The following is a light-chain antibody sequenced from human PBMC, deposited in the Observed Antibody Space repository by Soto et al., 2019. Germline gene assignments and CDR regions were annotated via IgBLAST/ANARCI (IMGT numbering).Light chain of an antibody. CDR2: DTF. CDR1: TGAVTSDHY. V-gene: IGLV7-46*01. J-gene: IGLJ3*02. CDR3: SLSFLGTWV. Sequence: QTVVTQEPSLTVSPGGTVTLTCASSTGAVTSDHYPTWLQQKPGQPPRALIYDTFHTHSWTPARFSGSLLGGKAALTLSGAQPEDEAEYYCSLSFLGTWVFGGGTKLTVL.